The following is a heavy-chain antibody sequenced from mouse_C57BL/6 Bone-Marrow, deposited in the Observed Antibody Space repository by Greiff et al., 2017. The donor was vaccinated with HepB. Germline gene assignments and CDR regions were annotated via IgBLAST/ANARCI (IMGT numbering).Heavy chain of an antibody. CDR3: VGNYGFAY. CDR1: GFSFNTYA. CDR2: IRSKSNNYAT. V-gene: IGHV10-1*01. D-gene: IGHD2-1*01. Sequence: EADGGLVQPKGSLKLSCAASGFSFNTYAMNWVRQAPGKGLEWVARIRSKSNNYATYYADSVKDRFTISRDDSESMLYLQMNNLKTEDTAMYYCVGNYGFAYWGQGTLVTVSA. J-gene: IGHJ3*01.